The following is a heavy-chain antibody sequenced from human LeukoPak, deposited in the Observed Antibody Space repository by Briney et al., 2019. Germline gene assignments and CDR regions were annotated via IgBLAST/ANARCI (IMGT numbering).Heavy chain of an antibody. V-gene: IGHV5-51*01. D-gene: IGHD3-22*01. Sequence: GESLKISCKGSGYSFTSYWIGWVRQVPGEGLEWMGIIYPGDSDTRYSPSFQGQVTISADKSISTAYLQWSSLKASDTAMYYCARPITMIVVDAFDIWGQGTMVTVSS. J-gene: IGHJ3*02. CDR1: GYSFTSYW. CDR3: ARPITMIVVDAFDI. CDR2: IYPGDSDT.